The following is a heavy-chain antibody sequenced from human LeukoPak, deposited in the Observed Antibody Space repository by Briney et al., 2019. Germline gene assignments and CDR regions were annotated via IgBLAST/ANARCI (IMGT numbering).Heavy chain of an antibody. D-gene: IGHD4-11*01. Sequence: ASVKVSCKASGYTFTSYDINWVRQATGQGLEWMGWMNPNSGNTGYAQKFQGRVTITRNTSISTAYMELSSLRSEDTAMYYCASQSLQTKDYYMDVWGKGTTVTVSS. J-gene: IGHJ6*03. V-gene: IGHV1-8*03. CDR1: GYTFTSYD. CDR3: ASQSLQTKDYYMDV. CDR2: MNPNSGNT.